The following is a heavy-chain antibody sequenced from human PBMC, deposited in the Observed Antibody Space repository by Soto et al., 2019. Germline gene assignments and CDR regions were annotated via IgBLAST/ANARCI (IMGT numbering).Heavy chain of an antibody. CDR2: ISSSSSYI. V-gene: IGHV3-21*01. CDR1: GFTFSSYS. J-gene: IGHJ6*02. Sequence: EVQLVESGGGLVKPGGSLRLSCAASGFTFSSYSMNWVRQAPGKGLESVSSISSSSSYIYYADSVKGRFTISRDNAKNSLYLQMNSLRAEDTAVYYCAREGLYYYYGMDVWGQGTTVTVSS. CDR3: AREGLYYYYGMDV.